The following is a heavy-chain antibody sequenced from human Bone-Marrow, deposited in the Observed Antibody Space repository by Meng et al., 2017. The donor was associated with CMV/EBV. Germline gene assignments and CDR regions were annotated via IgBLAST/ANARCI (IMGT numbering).Heavy chain of an antibody. CDR3: AKDVYYDRQAFDI. D-gene: IGHD3-22*01. Sequence: GGSLRLSCAASGFTFDDYAMYWVRQAPGKGLEWVSGITWNSGTVGYADSVKGRFTISRDNTKNSLYLQMNSLRPEDTALYYCAKDVYYDRQAFDIWGQGTRVTVSS. CDR1: GFTFDDYA. V-gene: IGHV3-9*01. CDR2: ITWNSGTV. J-gene: IGHJ3*02.